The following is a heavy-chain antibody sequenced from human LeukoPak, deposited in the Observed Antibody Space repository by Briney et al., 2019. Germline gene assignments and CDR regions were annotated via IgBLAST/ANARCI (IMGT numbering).Heavy chain of an antibody. Sequence: GGSLRLSCAASGFTFSSYSMNWVRQAPGKWLEWVSSISSSSSYIYYADSVKGRFTISRDNAKNSLYLQMNSLRAEDTAGYYCARSGTYYYDSSGYCSYWGQGTLVTVSS. D-gene: IGHD3-22*01. V-gene: IGHV3-21*01. CDR3: ARSGTYYYDSSGYCSY. CDR2: ISSSSSYI. J-gene: IGHJ4*02. CDR1: GFTFSSYS.